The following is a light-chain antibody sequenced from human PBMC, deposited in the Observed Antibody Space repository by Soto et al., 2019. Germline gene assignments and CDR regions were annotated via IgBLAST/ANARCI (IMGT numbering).Light chain of an antibody. Sequence: SYELTQPPSVSVAPGKTARITCGGNNIGSKSVHWYQQKPGHAPVLVIYYDSDRPSGIPERFSGSNSGNTATLTISRVEAGDEVDYYCQVWDSSSEHHVFGPGTKLTVL. CDR2: YDS. J-gene: IGLJ1*01. CDR1: NIGSKS. CDR3: QVWDSSSEHHV. V-gene: IGLV3-21*04.